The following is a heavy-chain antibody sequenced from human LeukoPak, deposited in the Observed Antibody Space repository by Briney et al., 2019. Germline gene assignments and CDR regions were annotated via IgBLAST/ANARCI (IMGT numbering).Heavy chain of an antibody. CDR1: GFSFSSYA. CDR2: ISGSGGST. CDR3: QKTAYDILTGYYHYPDY. D-gene: IGHD3-9*01. Sequence: PGGTLRLSCAASGFSFSSYAMSWVRQAPGKSLQSVSAISGSGGSTYYADSVKGRFTISRDNSKNTLYLQMNSLRAEDTVFFFKQKTAYDILTGYYHYPDYWGQGTLVTVSS. V-gene: IGHV3-23*01. J-gene: IGHJ4*02.